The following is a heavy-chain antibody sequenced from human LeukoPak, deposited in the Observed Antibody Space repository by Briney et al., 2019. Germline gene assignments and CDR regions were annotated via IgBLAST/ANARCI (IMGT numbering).Heavy chain of an antibody. Sequence: SETLSLTCTVSGYSISSGYYWGWIRQPPGKGLEWIGSIYHSGSTYYNPSLKSRVTISVDTSKNQFSLKLSSVTAADTAVYYCARARSVVVVAAPRRYYFDYWGQGTLVTVSS. CDR3: ARARSVVVVAAPRRYYFDY. V-gene: IGHV4-38-2*02. J-gene: IGHJ4*02. CDR1: GYSISSGYY. D-gene: IGHD2-15*01. CDR2: IYHSGST.